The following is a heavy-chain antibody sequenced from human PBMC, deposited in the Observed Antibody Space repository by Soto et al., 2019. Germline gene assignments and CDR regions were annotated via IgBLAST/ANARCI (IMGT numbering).Heavy chain of an antibody. CDR2: TNPRGGST. J-gene: IGHJ6*02. CDR1: GSTFPSYN. D-gene: IGHD6-19*01. CDR3: ARDLISSGWYGGEGRPYYYGMDV. Sequence: QVQLVQSGAEVKKPGAPVKVSCKPPGSTFPSYNMNGVRKAPGKGLEGRGITNPRGGSTSYAQKFQGRVTMTRDTSTSTVYMELSSLRSEDTAVYYCARDLISSGWYGGEGRPYYYGMDVWGQGTTVTVSS. V-gene: IGHV1-46*01.